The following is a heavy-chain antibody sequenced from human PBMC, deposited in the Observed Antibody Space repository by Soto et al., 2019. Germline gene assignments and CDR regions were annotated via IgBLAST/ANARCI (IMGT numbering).Heavy chain of an antibody. CDR2: ISSSSSTI. J-gene: IGHJ4*02. D-gene: IGHD3-10*01. CDR1: GFTFSSYS. CDR3: ARDSAAGLLWFGELSAPYYFDY. Sequence: GGSLRLSCAASGFTFSSYSMNWVRQAPGKGLEWVSYISSSSSTIYYADSVKGRFTISRDNAKNSLYLQMNSLRDEDTAVYYCARDSAAGLLWFGELSAPYYFDYWGQGTLVTVSS. V-gene: IGHV3-48*02.